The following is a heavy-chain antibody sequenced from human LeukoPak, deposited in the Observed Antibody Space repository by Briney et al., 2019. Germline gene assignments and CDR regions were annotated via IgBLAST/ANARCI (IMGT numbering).Heavy chain of an antibody. Sequence: SETLSLTGTVSGGSISSYYWGWIRQPPGKGLDWIGSIYYSGSTYYNPSLKSRVTISVDTSKNQFSLKLSSVTAADTAVYYCAKLPTIFGVVVTSWGQGTLVTVSS. CDR2: IYYSGST. CDR3: AKLPTIFGVVVTS. J-gene: IGHJ5*02. D-gene: IGHD3-3*01. V-gene: IGHV4-39*01. CDR1: GGSISSYY.